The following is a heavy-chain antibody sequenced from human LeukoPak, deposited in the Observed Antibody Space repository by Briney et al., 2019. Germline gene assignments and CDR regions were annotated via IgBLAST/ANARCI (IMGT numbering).Heavy chain of an antibody. D-gene: IGHD6-6*01. J-gene: IGHJ4*02. V-gene: IGHV3-30*01. CDR3: ARDFNGGEYSSSQPGV. CDR2: ISYDGSNK. Sequence: GRSLRLSCAASGFTFSSYAMHWVRQAPGKGLEWVAVISYDGSNKYYADSVKGRFTISRENSKNTLYLQMNSLRAEDTAVYYCARDFNGGEYSSSQPGVWGQGTLVTVSS. CDR1: GFTFSSYA.